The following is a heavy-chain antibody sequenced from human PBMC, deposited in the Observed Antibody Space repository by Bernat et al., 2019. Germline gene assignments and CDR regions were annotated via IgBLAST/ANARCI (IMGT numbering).Heavy chain of an antibody. J-gene: IGHJ4*02. V-gene: IGHV3-15*01. CDR2: LKSKTEGGTT. CDR3: TTEAIVVVTAVDY. Sequence: EVQLVESGGGLVEPGGSLRLSCAASGFTFNNAWMSWVRQAPGKGLEWVGRLKSKTEGGTTDYAAPMKGRFTISRDDSKNTLYLQMNSLKTEDTGVYYCTTEAIVVVTAVDYWGQGTLVTVSS. CDR1: GFTFNNAW. D-gene: IGHD2-21*02.